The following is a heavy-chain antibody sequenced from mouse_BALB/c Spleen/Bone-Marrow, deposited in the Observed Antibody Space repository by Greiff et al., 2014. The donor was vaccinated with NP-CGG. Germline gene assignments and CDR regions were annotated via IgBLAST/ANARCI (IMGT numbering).Heavy chain of an antibody. Sequence: VQLQQPGPELVKPGASVKMSCKASGYTFASYVMHWVKQKPGQGLEWIGYINPYNDGTKYNEKFKGKATLTSDKSSSTTYMKLSSLDSEDSAFYYCAISGRYDGFAYWGQGTLVTVSA. D-gene: IGHD2-14*01. V-gene: IGHV1-14*01. J-gene: IGHJ3*01. CDR3: AISGRYDGFAY. CDR1: GYTFASYV. CDR2: INPYNDGT.